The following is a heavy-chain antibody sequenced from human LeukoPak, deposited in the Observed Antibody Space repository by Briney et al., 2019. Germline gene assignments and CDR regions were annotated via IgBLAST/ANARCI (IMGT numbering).Heavy chain of an antibody. Sequence: SGTLSLTCTVSGGSISSYYWSWLRQPPGQGLEWIGNIYYSGSTNYNPSLKSRVTISVDTSKNQFSLKLSSGTAADTAVYYCAREVAEDYYYYGMYGWKKGTSVT. CDR1: GGSISSYY. CDR3: AREVAEDYYYYGMYG. CDR2: IYYSGST. J-gene: IGHJ6*01. V-gene: IGHV4-59*01. D-gene: IGHD6-19*01.